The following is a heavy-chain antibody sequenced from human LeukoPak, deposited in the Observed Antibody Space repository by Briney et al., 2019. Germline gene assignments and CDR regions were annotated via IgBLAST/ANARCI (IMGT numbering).Heavy chain of an antibody. CDR1: GGSISRYY. CDR2: IYYSGST. D-gene: IGHD3-22*01. Sequence: SETLSLTCTVSGGSISRYYWSWIQQPPGKGLEWIGYIYYSGSTNYNPSLKSRVTISVDTSKNQFSLKLSSVTAADTAVYYCASAQYYDSSGIIDYWGRGTLVTVSS. CDR3: ASAQYYDSSGIIDY. V-gene: IGHV4-59*01. J-gene: IGHJ4*02.